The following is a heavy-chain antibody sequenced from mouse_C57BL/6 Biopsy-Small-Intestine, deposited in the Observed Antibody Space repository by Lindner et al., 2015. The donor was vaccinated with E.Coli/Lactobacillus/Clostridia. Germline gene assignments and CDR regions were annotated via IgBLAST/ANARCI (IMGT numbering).Heavy chain of an antibody. CDR2: IRSGSNTI. V-gene: IGHV5-17*01. CDR1: GFTFSDYG. CDR3: ARPDDGDYVSYWYFDV. J-gene: IGHJ1*03. D-gene: IGHD2-3*01. Sequence: VQLQESGGGLVKPGGSLKLSRAASGFTFSDYGMHWVRQAPEKGLEWVAYIRSGSNTIYYADTVKGRFTISRDNAKNTLFLQMTSLRSEDTAMYYCARPDDGDYVSYWYFDVWGTGTTVTVSS.